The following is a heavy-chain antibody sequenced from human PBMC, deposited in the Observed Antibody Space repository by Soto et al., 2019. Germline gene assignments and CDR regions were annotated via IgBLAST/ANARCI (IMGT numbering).Heavy chain of an antibody. Sequence: EVQLVESGGGLVQPGGSQRLSCAASGFIFSNYGMNWVRQAPGKGLEWVSYISSSSGTIYYADSVEGRFTNSRDNAKSSLYLQMNSLRDEDTAVYYCARDYDYVWGNYRYYYGMDVWGQGTTVTVSS. J-gene: IGHJ6*02. CDR3: ARDYDYVWGNYRYYYGMDV. CDR1: GFIFSNYG. CDR2: ISSSSGTI. V-gene: IGHV3-48*02. D-gene: IGHD3-16*02.